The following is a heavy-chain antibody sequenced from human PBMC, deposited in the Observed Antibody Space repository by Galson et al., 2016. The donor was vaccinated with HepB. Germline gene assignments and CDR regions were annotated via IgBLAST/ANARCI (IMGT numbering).Heavy chain of an antibody. V-gene: IGHV1-18*01. CDR1: GYTFTNNG. Sequence: SVKVSCKASGYTFTNNGISWVRQAPGQGLEWMGGISAHSGNTNYAQNFQGRLTLTKDTSTNTLYMEMRSLRLDDTAMYYCARDRDAALDYWGQGALVTVSS. CDR2: ISAHSGNT. D-gene: IGHD6-13*01. CDR3: ARDRDAALDY. J-gene: IGHJ4*02.